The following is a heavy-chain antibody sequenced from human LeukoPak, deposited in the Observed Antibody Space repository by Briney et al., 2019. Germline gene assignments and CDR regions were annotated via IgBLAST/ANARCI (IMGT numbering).Heavy chain of an antibody. CDR3: ARGFGSFDY. CDR1: GFSFIDYW. J-gene: IGHJ4*02. CDR2: IDQDGGEK. Sequence: GGSLRLSCEASGFSFIDYWMSWVRQTPGKGLEWVANIDQDGGEKYYVDSVKGRFIISRDTARNSLYLQMNSLRAEDTAVYYCARGFGSFDYWGQGALVTVSS. V-gene: IGHV3-7*01. D-gene: IGHD3-10*01.